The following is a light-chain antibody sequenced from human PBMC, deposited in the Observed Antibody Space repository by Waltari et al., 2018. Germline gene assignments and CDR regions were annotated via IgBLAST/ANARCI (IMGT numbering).Light chain of an antibody. CDR2: DDS. CDR3: QQRSNWRVT. Sequence: EIVLTQSPATLSLSPGERATLSCRASQSVSSYLAWYQQKPGQATRLLVYDDSNRATGILARFSGGGSWTDFTLTISSLEPEDFSVYYCQQRSNWRVTFGQGTKVEIK. J-gene: IGKJ1*01. V-gene: IGKV3-11*01. CDR1: QSVSSY.